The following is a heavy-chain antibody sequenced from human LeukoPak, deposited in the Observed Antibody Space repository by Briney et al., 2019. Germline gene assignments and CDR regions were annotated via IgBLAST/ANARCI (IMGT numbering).Heavy chain of an antibody. D-gene: IGHD3-3*01. CDR3: AKDQGGAYDFWSGYAGPDY. CDR1: GFTFSSYG. J-gene: IGHJ4*02. V-gene: IGHV3-30*02. Sequence: PGGSLRLSCAASGFTFSSYGMHWVRQAPGKGLEWVAFIRYDGSNKYYADSVKGRFTISRDNSKNTLYLQMNSLRAEDTAVYYCAKDQGGAYDFWSGYAGPDYWGQGTLVTVSS. CDR2: IRYDGSNK.